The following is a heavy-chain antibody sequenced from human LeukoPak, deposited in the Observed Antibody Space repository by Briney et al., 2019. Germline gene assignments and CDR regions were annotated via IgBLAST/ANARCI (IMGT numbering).Heavy chain of an antibody. J-gene: IGHJ4*02. CDR3: ARGYSYGSGYFDY. V-gene: IGHV4-39*07. CDR2: IYYTGNT. Sequence: SETLSLTCSVSGVSISSSNSYWGWIRQPPGKGLEWIGSIYYTGNTYYNASLKSRVTISIDTSKNQFSLKLSSVTAADTAVYYCARGYSYGSGYFDYWGQGTLVTVSS. CDR1: GVSISSSNSY. D-gene: IGHD5-18*01.